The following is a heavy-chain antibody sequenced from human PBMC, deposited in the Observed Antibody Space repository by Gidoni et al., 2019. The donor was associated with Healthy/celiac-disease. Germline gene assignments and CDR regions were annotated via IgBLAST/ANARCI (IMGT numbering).Heavy chain of an antibody. J-gene: IGHJ6*02. D-gene: IGHD6-13*01. CDR2: ISYDGSNK. Sequence: QVQLVESGGGVVQPGRSLRLSCAASGFTFSSYGMHWVRQAPGKGLEWVAVISYDGSNKYYADSVKGRFTISRDNSKNTLYLQMNSLRAEDTAVYYCAGLGAAAGTVWGYYYYGMDVWGQGTTVTVSS. CDR3: AGLGAAAGTVWGYYYYGMDV. CDR1: GFTFSSYG. V-gene: IGHV3-30*03.